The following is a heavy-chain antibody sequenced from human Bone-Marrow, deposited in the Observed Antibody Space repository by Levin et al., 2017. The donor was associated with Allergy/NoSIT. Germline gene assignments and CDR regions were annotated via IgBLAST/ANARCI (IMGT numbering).Heavy chain of an antibody. D-gene: IGHD2-2*01. V-gene: IGHV3-21*01. CDR2: ISSSSSYI. J-gene: IGHJ6*02. CDR3: ARAVSAPGSTRLYYYYGMDV. CDR1: GFTFSSYS. Sequence: GGSLRLSCAASGFTFSSYSMNWVRQAPGKGLEWVSSISSSSSYIYYADSVKGRFTISRDNAKNSLYLQMNSLRAEDTAVYYCARAVSAPGSTRLYYYYGMDVWGQGTTVTVSS.